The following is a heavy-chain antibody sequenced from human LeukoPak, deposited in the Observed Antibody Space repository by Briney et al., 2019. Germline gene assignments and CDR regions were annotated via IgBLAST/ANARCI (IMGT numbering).Heavy chain of an antibody. D-gene: IGHD4-17*01. J-gene: IGHJ2*01. V-gene: IGHV4-59*01. CDR1: GGSINTYY. Sequence: SETLSLTCSVSGGSINTYYWSWIRQSAGQGLEWIGHISYSGGANSNPSLRSRVTISVDTSKNQVSLELTSVTAADTAVYFCARLSSFTVTTWRPFDLWGRGTLVTVSS. CDR2: ISYSGGA. CDR3: ARLSSFTVTTWRPFDL.